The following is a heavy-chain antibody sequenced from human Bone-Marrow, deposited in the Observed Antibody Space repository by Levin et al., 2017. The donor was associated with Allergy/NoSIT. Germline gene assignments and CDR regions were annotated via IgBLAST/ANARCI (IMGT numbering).Heavy chain of an antibody. V-gene: IGHV1-18*01. CDR3: ARSIGIPYDNSYYMDV. J-gene: IGHJ6*03. D-gene: IGHD3-16*01. CDR2: ISPYNGDS. CDR1: GYSFTNFD. Sequence: VASVKVSCKAAGYSFTNFDITWVRQAPGQGLEWMGKISPYNGDSDYAQKFQDRVIMTADTSTSTAYLELRSLRSDDTALYFCARSIGIPYDNSYYMDVWGKGATVAVSS.